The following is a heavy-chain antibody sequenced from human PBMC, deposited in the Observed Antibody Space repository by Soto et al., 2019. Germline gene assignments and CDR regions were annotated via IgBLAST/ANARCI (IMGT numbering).Heavy chain of an antibody. D-gene: IGHD4-17*01. CDR2: INHSGST. V-gene: IGHV4-34*01. J-gene: IGHJ3*02. Sequence: SETLSLTCAVYGGSFSGYYWSWIRQPPGKGLEWIGEINHSGSTNYNPSLKSRVTISVDTSKNQFSLKLSSVTAADTAVYYCARMGYGDYDAFDIWGQGTMVTVSS. CDR3: ARMGYGDYDAFDI. CDR1: GGSFSGYY.